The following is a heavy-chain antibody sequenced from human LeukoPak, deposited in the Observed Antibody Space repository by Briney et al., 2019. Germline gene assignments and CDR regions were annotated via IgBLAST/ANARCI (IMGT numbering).Heavy chain of an antibody. J-gene: IGHJ4*02. CDR3: ARGRDFVFGY. CDR2: INHSGST. Sequence: SETLSLTCAVYGGSFSGYYWSWIRQPPGKGLEWIGEINHSGSTNYNPSLKSRVTISVDTSKNQFSLKLSSATAADTAVYYCARGRDFVFGYWGQGTLVTVSS. D-gene: IGHD3-16*02. CDR1: GGSFSGYY. V-gene: IGHV4-34*01.